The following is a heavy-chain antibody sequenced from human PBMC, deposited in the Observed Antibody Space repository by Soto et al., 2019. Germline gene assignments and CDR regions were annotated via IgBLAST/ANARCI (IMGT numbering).Heavy chain of an antibody. CDR1: GFTFSGSA. CDR2: IRSKANSYAT. J-gene: IGHJ6*02. V-gene: IGHV3-73*01. CDR3: TRHRGGYDFWSGTYYYYGMDV. D-gene: IGHD3-3*01. Sequence: GGSLRLSCAASGFTFSGSAMHWVRQASGKGLEWVGRIRSKANSYATAYAASVKGRFTISRDDSKNTAYLQMNSLKTEDTAVYYCTRHRGGYDFWSGTYYYYGMDVWGQGTTVTVSS.